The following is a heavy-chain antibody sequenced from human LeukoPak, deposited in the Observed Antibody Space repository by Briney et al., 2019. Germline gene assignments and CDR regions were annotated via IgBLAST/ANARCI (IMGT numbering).Heavy chain of an antibody. CDR2: IRSKAYGGTT. CDR1: GFTFGDYA. Sequence: PGGSLRLSRTASGFTFGDYAMSWVRQAPGKGLEWVGFIRSKAYGGTTEYAASVKGRYTISRDDSKSIAYLQMNSLKTEDTAVYYCTRGSRVNDFWSGYYVFWGQGTLVTVSS. J-gene: IGHJ4*02. V-gene: IGHV3-49*04. D-gene: IGHD3-3*01. CDR3: TRGSRVNDFWSGYYVF.